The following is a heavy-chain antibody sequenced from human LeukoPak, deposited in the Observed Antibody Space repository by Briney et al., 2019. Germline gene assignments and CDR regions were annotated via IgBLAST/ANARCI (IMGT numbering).Heavy chain of an antibody. Sequence: GGSLRLSCAASGFTFSSYSMNWVRQAPGKGLEWVSSISSSSSYIYYADSVKGRFTISRDNAKNSLYLQMNSLRAEDTAVYYCAKGGITIFGVVIASSVDYWGQGTLVTVSS. V-gene: IGHV3-21*04. J-gene: IGHJ4*02. D-gene: IGHD3-3*01. CDR1: GFTFSSYS. CDR2: ISSSSSYI. CDR3: AKGGITIFGVVIASSVDY.